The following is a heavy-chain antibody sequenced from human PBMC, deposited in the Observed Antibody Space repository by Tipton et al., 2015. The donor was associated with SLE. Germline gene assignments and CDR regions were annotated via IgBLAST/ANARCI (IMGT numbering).Heavy chain of an antibody. Sequence: TLSLTCTVSGGSISNYYWGGIRQPAGKGLEWIGRIYTSGSTNYNPSLKSRVTMSVDPAKNQFSLKLSSVTAADTAVYYCARDHPVAGPFDYWGQGTLVTVSS. D-gene: IGHD6-19*01. CDR2: IYTSGST. CDR3: ARDHPVAGPFDY. CDR1: GGSISNYY. V-gene: IGHV4-4*07. J-gene: IGHJ4*02.